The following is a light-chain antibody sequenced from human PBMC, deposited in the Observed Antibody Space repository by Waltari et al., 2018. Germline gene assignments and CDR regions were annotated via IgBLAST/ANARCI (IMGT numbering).Light chain of an antibody. J-gene: IGLJ3*02. CDR3: FSAADNNLWV. V-gene: IGLV3-27*01. CDR2: RDI. Sequence: SPGQTARITCSGDVLTKNYVRWFQQKPGQAPLLVIYRDIQRPSGIPERFSGSTSGTTVTLTISGAQIEDEADYYCFSAADNNLWVFGGGTKLTVL. CDR1: VLTKNY.